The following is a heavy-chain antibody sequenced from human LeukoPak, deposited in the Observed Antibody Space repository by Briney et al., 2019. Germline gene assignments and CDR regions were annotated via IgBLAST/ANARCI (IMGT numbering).Heavy chain of an antibody. Sequence: GGSLRLSCAASGFTFSDYYMSWIRQAPGKGLEWVSYISSSGSTIYYADSVKGRFTISRDNAKNSLYLQMNSLRAEDTAVYYCARDNTSIAVAGPYYYYYMDVWGKGTTVTVSS. J-gene: IGHJ6*03. CDR3: ARDNTSIAVAGPYYYYYMDV. CDR2: ISSSGSTI. D-gene: IGHD6-19*01. V-gene: IGHV3-11*04. CDR1: GFTFSDYY.